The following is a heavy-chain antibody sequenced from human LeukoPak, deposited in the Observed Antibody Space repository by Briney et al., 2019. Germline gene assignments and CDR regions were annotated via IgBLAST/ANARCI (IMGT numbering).Heavy chain of an antibody. V-gene: IGHV3-30*02. Sequence: PGGSLRLSCAASGFTFSSYGMHWVRQAPGKGLEWVAFIRYDGSNKYYADSVKGRFTISRDNSKNTLYLQMNSLRAEDTAVYYCAKDREWSDAFDIWGQGTMVTVSS. D-gene: IGHD3-3*01. CDR1: GFTFSSYG. J-gene: IGHJ3*02. CDR2: IRYDGSNK. CDR3: AKDREWSDAFDI.